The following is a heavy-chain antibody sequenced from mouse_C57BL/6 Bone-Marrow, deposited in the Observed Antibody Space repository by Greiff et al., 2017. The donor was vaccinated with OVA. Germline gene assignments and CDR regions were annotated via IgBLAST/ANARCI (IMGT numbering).Heavy chain of an antibody. V-gene: IGHV3-6*01. Sequence: EVQLQESGPGLVKPSQSLSLTCSVTGYSITSGYYWNWIRQFPGNKLEWMGYISYDGSNNYNPSLKNRISITRDTSKNQFFLKLNSVTTEDTATYYCTRATIITTEYFDVWGTGTTVTVSS. CDR3: TRATIITTEYFDV. J-gene: IGHJ1*03. CDR2: ISYDGSN. CDR1: GYSITSGYY. D-gene: IGHD2-4*01.